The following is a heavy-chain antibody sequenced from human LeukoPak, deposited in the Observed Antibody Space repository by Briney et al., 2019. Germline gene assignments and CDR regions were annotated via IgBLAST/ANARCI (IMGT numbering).Heavy chain of an antibody. CDR2: INHSGST. CDR3: VRAIAAAGTRDYYYYGMDV. V-gene: IGHV4-34*01. D-gene: IGHD6-13*01. J-gene: IGHJ6*02. Sequence: SETLSLTCAVYGGSFSGHYWSWIRQPPGKGLEWIGEINHSGSTNYNPSIKSRVTISVDTSKNQFSLKLSSVTAADTAVYYCVRAIAAAGTRDYYYYGMDVWGQGTTVTVSS. CDR1: GGSFSGHY.